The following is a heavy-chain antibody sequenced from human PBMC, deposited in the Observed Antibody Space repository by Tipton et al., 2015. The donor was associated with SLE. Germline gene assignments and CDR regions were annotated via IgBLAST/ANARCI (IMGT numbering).Heavy chain of an antibody. J-gene: IGHJ4*02. CDR3: ASPAVAGFDY. D-gene: IGHD6-19*01. CDR1: GGSINSGDYY. Sequence: TLSLTCAVSGGSINSGDYYWVWIRQPPGKGLEWIGSIYYSGSTYYNPSLKSRVTISVDTSKNQFSLKLSSVTAADTAVYYCASPAVAGFDYWGQGTLVTVSS. V-gene: IGHV4-39*01. CDR2: IYYSGST.